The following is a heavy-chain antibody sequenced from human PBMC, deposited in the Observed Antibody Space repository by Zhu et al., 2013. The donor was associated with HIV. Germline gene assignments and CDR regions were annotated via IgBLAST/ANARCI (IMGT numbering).Heavy chain of an antibody. CDR2: ISAFTGNT. V-gene: IGHV1-18*04. J-gene: IGHJ4*02. CDR1: GGTFSSYA. CDR3: ARAPHIAAAGTVGY. D-gene: IGHD6-13*01. Sequence: QVQLMQSGAEVKKPGSSVKVSCKASGGTFSSYAISWVRQAPGQVPEWMGWISAFTGNTIYAQQFQDRVIMTRDTSTNVTYMELRSLTSDDTAMYYCARAPHIAAAGTVGYWGQGTLVTVSS.